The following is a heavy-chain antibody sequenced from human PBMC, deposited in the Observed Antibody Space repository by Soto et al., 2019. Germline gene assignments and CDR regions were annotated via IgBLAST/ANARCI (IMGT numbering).Heavy chain of an antibody. CDR1: GFTFSSYS. J-gene: IGHJ3*02. Sequence: EVQLVESGGGLVQPGGSLRLSCAASGFTFSSYSMNWVRQAPGKGLEWVSYISSSSSTIYYADSVKGRFTISRDNAKNSLYLQMNSLRAEDTAVYYCSTRLGYCSSGSCYGAFDIWGQGTMVTVSS. V-gene: IGHV3-48*01. CDR2: ISSSSSTI. D-gene: IGHD2-15*01. CDR3: STRLGYCSSGSCYGAFDI.